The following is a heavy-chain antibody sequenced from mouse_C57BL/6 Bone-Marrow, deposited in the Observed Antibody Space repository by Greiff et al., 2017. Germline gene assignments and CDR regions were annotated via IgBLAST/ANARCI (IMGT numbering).Heavy chain of an antibody. CDR2: INPNYGTT. Sequence: VQLQQSGPGLVKPGASVKISCKASGYSFTDYNMNWVKQSNGKSLEWIGVINPNYGTTSYNQKFKGKATLTVDQSSSTAYMQLNSLTSENSAVYFCAKGYDYDYAMDYWGQGTSVSVSP. CDR1: GYSFTDYN. D-gene: IGHD2-4*01. V-gene: IGHV1-39*01. CDR3: AKGYDYDYAMDY. J-gene: IGHJ4*01.